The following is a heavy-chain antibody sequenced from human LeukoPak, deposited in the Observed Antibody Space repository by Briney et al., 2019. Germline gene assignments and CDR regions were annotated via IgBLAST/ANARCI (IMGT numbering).Heavy chain of an antibody. CDR3: ALPGYSSSHPFDY. J-gene: IGHJ4*02. CDR1: GGSISSSSYY. Sequence: SETLSLTCTVSGGSISSSSYYWGWIRQPPGKGLEWIGSIYYSGSTYYNPSLKSRVTISVYTSKNQFSLKLSSVTAADTAVYYCALPGYSSSHPFDYWGQGTLVTVSS. D-gene: IGHD6-13*01. V-gene: IGHV4-39*01. CDR2: IYYSGST.